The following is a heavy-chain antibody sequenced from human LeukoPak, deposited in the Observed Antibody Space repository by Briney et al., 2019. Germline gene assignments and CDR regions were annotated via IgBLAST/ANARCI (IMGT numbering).Heavy chain of an antibody. D-gene: IGHD6-19*01. Sequence: SETLSLTCTVSSGSISSCGYYWSWIRQHPGKGLEWIGYIYYSGSTYYNPSLKSRVTISVDTSKNQFSLKLSSVTAADTAVYYCARVELAVAGTVDAFDIWGQGTMVTVSS. J-gene: IGHJ3*02. CDR2: IYYSGST. CDR3: ARVELAVAGTVDAFDI. V-gene: IGHV4-31*03. CDR1: SGSISSCGYY.